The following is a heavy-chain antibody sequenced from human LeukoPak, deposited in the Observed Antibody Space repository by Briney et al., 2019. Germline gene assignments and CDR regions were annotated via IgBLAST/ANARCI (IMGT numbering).Heavy chain of an antibody. D-gene: IGHD3-10*01. V-gene: IGHV3-7*01. J-gene: IGHJ4*02. Sequence: GGSLRLSCAASGFTFSSYSMNWVRQAPGKGLEWVANIKQDGSEKYYVDSVKGRFTISRDNAKNSLYLQMNSLRAEDTAVYYCAKDAGIWFGELLNYFDYWGQGTLVTVSS. CDR3: AKDAGIWFGELLNYFDY. CDR1: GFTFSSYS. CDR2: IKQDGSEK.